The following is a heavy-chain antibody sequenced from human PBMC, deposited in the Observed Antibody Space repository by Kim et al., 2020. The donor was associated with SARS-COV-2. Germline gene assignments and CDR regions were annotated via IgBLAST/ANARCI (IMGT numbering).Heavy chain of an antibody. V-gene: IGHV4-39*01. J-gene: IGHJ5*02. CDR3: ARHEVRYFGRPDWFDP. Sequence: SETLSLTCTVSGGSISSSSYYWGWIRQPPGKGLEWIGSIYYSGSTYYNPSLKSRVTISVDTSKNQFSLKLSSVTAADTAVYYCARHEVRYFGRPDWFDPWGQGTLVTVSS. CDR2: IYYSGST. D-gene: IGHD3-9*01. CDR1: GGSISSSSYY.